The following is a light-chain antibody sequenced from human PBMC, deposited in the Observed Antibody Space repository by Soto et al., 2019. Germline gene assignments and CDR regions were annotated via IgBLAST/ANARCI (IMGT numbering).Light chain of an antibody. CDR2: EVS. J-gene: IGLJ1*01. CDR3: SSYTSSSTYV. CDR1: SSDVGGYNY. V-gene: IGLV2-14*01. Sequence: QSALTQPASVSGSPGQSITISCTGTSSDVGGYNYVSWYQQHPGKAPKLMIYEVSNRPSGVSYRFFGSKSGNTASLTISGLQAEDEADYYCSSYTSSSTYVFGTGTKVTVL.